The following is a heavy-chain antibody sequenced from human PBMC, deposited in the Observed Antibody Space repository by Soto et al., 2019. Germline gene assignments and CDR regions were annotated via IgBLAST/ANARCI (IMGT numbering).Heavy chain of an antibody. D-gene: IGHD6-19*01. CDR2: ISGSGGST. Sequence: EVQLLESGGGLVQPGGSLRLSCAASGFTFNSYAMSWVRQAPGKGLEWVSVISGSGGSTYYADSVKGRFTISRDNFKNTLYLKMNNLGAEDMAEYYCANGGGDYNSGWYGAFDIWGQGTMVTVSS. CDR1: GFTFNSYA. V-gene: IGHV3-23*01. CDR3: ANGGGDYNSGWYGAFDI. J-gene: IGHJ3*02.